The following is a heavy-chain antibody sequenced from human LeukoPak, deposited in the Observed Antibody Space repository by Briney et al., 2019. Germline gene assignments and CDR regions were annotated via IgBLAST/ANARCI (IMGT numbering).Heavy chain of an antibody. V-gene: IGHV3-48*01. CDR1: GFTFSGYT. CDR3: ARFAAGGSYYYYMDV. Sequence: GGSLRLSCAASGFTFSGYTMNWVRQPPGKGLEWVSNIGTSSTTIYYADSVKGRFTISRDNAKNSLYLQMNSLRADDTAVYYCARFAAGGSYYYYMDVWGKGTTVTVSS. D-gene: IGHD6-25*01. CDR2: IGTSSTTI. J-gene: IGHJ6*03.